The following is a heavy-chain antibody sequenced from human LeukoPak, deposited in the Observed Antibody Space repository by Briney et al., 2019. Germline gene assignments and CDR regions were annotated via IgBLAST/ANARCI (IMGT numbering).Heavy chain of an antibody. CDR3: AKGSLWFGELLGPFFDY. J-gene: IGHJ4*02. CDR1: GFIFNGYG. CDR2: VSYDGTTK. V-gene: IGHV3-30*18. Sequence: GGSLRLSCAASGFIFNGYGMHWVRKAPGKGLEWVAVVSYDGTTKYYTDSVKGRFTISRDNSKNTLYLQMNSLRAEDTAVYYCAKGSLWFGELLGPFFDYWGQGTLVTVSS. D-gene: IGHD3-10*01.